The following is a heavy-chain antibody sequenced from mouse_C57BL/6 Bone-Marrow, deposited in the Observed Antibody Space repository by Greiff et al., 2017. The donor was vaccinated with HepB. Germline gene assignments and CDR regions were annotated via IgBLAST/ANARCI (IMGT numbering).Heavy chain of an antibody. V-gene: IGHV5-12*01. Sequence: EVKVEESGGGLVQPGGSLKLSCAASGFTFSDYYMYWVRQTPEKRLEWVAYISNGGGSTYYPDTVKGRFTISRANAKNTLYLQMSRLKSEDTAMYYCARHGSIYYYGSRGAWFAYWGQVTLVTVSA. CDR1: GFTFSDYY. D-gene: IGHD1-1*01. CDR3: ARHGSIYYYGSRGAWFAY. J-gene: IGHJ3*01. CDR2: ISNGGGST.